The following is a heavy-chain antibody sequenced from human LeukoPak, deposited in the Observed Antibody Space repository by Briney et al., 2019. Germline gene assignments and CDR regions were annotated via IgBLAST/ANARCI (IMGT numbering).Heavy chain of an antibody. V-gene: IGHV3-15*01. D-gene: IGHD2-2*01. CDR2: IKSKTDGGTT. J-gene: IGHJ3*02. CDR3: TTERCSSTSCYSNDAFDI. CDR1: GFTFSDYY. Sequence: GGSLRLSCAASGFTFSDYYMSWISQAPGKWLEWVGRIKSKTDGGTTDYAAPVKGRFTISRDDSKNTLYLQMNSLKTEETAVYYCTTERCSSTSCYSNDAFDIWGQGTMVTVSS.